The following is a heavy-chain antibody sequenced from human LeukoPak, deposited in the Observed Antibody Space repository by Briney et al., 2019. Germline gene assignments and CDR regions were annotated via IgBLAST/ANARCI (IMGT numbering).Heavy chain of an antibody. J-gene: IGHJ4*02. CDR2: ISAYNGNT. V-gene: IGHV1-18*01. D-gene: IGHD1-26*01. CDR1: GDTFTNYG. CDR3: ARNGRGGSYYGFDY. Sequence: ASVKVSCKASGDTFTNYGISWVRQAPGQGLEWMGWISAYNGNTNYAQKFQGRVTMTTDTSTSTAYMELRSLRSDDTAVYYCARNGRGGSYYGFDYWGQGTLVTVSS.